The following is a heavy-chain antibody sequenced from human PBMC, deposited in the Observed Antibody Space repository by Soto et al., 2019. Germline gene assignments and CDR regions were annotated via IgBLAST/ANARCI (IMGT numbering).Heavy chain of an antibody. D-gene: IGHD1-26*01. Sequence: PGESLKISCKGSGYSFPTHWIGCVRQMPGKGLEWMGIIYPGDSDTRYSPSFQGQVTISVEKSINTAYLQWSTLKASNTAMYYCARGATVGTTKGFFDYWGEGTLVTVCS. CDR1: GYSFPTHW. V-gene: IGHV5-51*01. CDR2: IYPGDSDT. J-gene: IGHJ4*02. CDR3: ARGATVGTTKGFFDY.